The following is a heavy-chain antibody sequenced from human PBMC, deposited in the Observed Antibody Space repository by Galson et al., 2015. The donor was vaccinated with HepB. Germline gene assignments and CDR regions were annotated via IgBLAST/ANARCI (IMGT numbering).Heavy chain of an antibody. D-gene: IGHD3/OR15-3a*01. CDR3: VREGGTAYYALDL. CDR1: GFTLSYYA. J-gene: IGHJ5*02. V-gene: IGHV3-23*01. CDR2: ITGGGTNT. Sequence: SLRLSCAASGFTLSYYAMSWVRQAPGKGLEWVSSITGGGTNTYYADSVKGRFTVSRDNSKNTLYLQLNSLRAGDTAIYHCVREGGTAYYALDLWGQGTLVTVSS.